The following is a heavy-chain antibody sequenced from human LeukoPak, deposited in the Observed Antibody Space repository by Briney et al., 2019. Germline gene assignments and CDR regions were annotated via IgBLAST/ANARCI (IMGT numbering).Heavy chain of an antibody. J-gene: IGHJ3*02. Sequence: GGSVKVSCKASGYTFSSYGISWVRQAPGPGLEWMGWISGYNGNTNYSQKLQGRVTMTTDTSTSTAYMELRSLRSDDTAVYYCAARGGATGTTQGDAFDIWGQGTMVTVSS. D-gene: IGHD1-1*01. CDR2: ISGYNGNT. V-gene: IGHV1-18*04. CDR1: GYTFSSYG. CDR3: AARGGATGTTQGDAFDI.